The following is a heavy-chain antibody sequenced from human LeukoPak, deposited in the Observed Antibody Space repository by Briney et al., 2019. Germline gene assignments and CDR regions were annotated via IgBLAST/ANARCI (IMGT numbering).Heavy chain of an antibody. D-gene: IGHD3-22*01. CDR2: INPNSGGT. CDR3: ARGTYYYDSSGGNWFDP. Sequence: ASVKVSCKASGYTFTGYYMHWVRQAPGQGLEWMGWINPNSGGTNYAQKFQGRVTMTRDTSISTAYMELSRLGSDDTAVYYCARGTYYYDSSGGNWFDPWGQGTLVTVSS. J-gene: IGHJ5*02. CDR1: GYTFTGYY. V-gene: IGHV1-2*02.